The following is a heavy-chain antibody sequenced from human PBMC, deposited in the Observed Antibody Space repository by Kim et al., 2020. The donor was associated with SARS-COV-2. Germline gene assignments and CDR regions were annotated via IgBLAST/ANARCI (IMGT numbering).Heavy chain of an antibody. J-gene: IGHJ3*02. V-gene: IGHV5-51*01. D-gene: IGHD1-26*01. Sequence: RYSPSFQGQVTISADKSISTAYLQWSSLKASDTAMYYCARLWDPSDAFDIWGQGTMVTVSS. CDR3: ARLWDPSDAFDI.